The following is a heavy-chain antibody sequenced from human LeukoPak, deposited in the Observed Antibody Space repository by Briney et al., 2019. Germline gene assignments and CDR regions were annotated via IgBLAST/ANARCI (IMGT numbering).Heavy chain of an antibody. CDR1: GGSISTYY. CDR3: ARLHYDILGSSYYFDY. CDR2: IYYSGST. D-gene: IGHD3-9*01. Sequence: SETLSLTCTLSGGSISTYYWSWIRQPPGKGLEWIGSIYYSGSTYYNPSLKSRVTISVDTSKNQFSLKLSSVTAADTAVYYCARLHYDILGSSYYFDYWGQGTLVTVSS. J-gene: IGHJ4*02. V-gene: IGHV4-59*05.